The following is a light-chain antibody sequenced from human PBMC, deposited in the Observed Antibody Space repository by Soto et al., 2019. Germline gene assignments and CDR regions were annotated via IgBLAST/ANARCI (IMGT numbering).Light chain of an antibody. CDR1: QSVSSY. Sequence: EIVMTQSPSTLSVSPGERATLSCRASQSVSSYLAWYQQKPGQAPRLLIYDASRRATGIPDRFSGSGSGTDFTLTISRLEPEDFAVYYCQQYGSSPWTFGQGTKVDI. J-gene: IGKJ1*01. CDR2: DAS. CDR3: QQYGSSPWT. V-gene: IGKV3-20*01.